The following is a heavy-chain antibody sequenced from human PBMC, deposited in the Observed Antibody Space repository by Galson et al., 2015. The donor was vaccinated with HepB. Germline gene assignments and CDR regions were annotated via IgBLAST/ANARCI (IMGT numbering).Heavy chain of an antibody. CDR1: GVPISTYY. D-gene: IGHD1-1*01. Sequence: ETLSLTCTVSGVPISTYYWSWIRQAPGKGLEWIGYTSYSRSSNNNPSLKSRVTISMDTSKNQFFLRLTSVTVADTAVYSCARGERYGPDVWGPGTTVTVSS. J-gene: IGHJ6*02. CDR2: TSYSRSS. V-gene: IGHV4-59*01. CDR3: ARGERYGPDV.